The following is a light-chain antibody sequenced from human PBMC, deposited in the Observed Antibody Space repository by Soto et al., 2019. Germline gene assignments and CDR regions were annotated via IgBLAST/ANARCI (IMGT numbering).Light chain of an antibody. J-gene: IGKJ1*01. CDR2: GAS. CDR3: QQYNRWPPMT. CDR1: QSISSN. V-gene: IGKV3-15*01. Sequence: EVVMTQSPATLSVSPGERATLSCTASQSISSNLAWYQQKPGQAPRLLIYGASTRATGIPARFSGSASGTEFTLTISSLQSEDSAVYFCQQYNRWPPMTFGQGTKVDIK.